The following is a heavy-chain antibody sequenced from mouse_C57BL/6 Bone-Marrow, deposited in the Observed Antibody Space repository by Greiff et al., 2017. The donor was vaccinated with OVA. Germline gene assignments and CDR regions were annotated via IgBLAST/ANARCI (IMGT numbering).Heavy chain of an antibody. V-gene: IGHV1-55*01. CDR3: ASLDSSGYYAMDY. D-gene: IGHD3-2*02. CDR1: GYTFTSYW. Sequence: QVQLQQPGAELVKPGASVKMSCKASGYTFTSYWITWVKQRPGHGLEWIGDIYPGSGSTNYNEKFKSKATLTVDTSSSTAYMQLSSLTAEDSAVYYCASLDSSGYYAMDYWGQGTSVTVSS. J-gene: IGHJ4*01. CDR2: IYPGSGST.